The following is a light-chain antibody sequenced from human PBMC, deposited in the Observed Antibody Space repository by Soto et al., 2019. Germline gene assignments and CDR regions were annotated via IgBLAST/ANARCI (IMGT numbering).Light chain of an antibody. V-gene: IGKV1-33*01. CDR1: QDITSY. CDR3: QHCDDLPN. J-gene: IGKJ3*01. CDR2: DAS. Sequence: DIQMTQSPYSLSASVGDRVTITCQASQDITSYLNWYQHKPGKAPKLLIYDASILEAGVPPRFSGSGSGTEFTLTISSLQPEDVATYYCQHCDDLPNFGPGTTVDFK.